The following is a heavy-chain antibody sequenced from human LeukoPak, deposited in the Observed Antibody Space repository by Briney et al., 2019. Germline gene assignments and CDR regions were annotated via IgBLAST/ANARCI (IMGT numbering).Heavy chain of an antibody. CDR1: GFTLSNYD. Sequence: PGGSLRLSCASSGFTLSNYDLNWVRQAPGKGLEWVSSISTSSRYIYYKDSVRGRFPISRDDAKNSLYLEMNSLRAEDTAVYYCARADCSSLTCYLRRSWVDPGGAGTLVTVSS. CDR2: ISTSSRYI. J-gene: IGHJ5*02. V-gene: IGHV3-21*01. CDR3: ARADCSSLTCYLRRSWVDP. D-gene: IGHD2-2*01.